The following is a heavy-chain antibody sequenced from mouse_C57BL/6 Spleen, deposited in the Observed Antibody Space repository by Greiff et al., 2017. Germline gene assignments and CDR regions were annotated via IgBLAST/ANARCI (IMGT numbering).Heavy chain of an antibody. CDR1: GFNIKDYY. Sequence: EVQLQESGAELVKPGASVKLSCTASGFNIKDYYMHWVKQRTEQGLEWIGRIDPEDGETKYAPKFQGKATITADQSSNTAYLQLGSLTSEGTAVYYCARSLTGAQFAYWGQGTLVTVSA. CDR2: IDPEDGET. CDR3: ARSLTGAQFAY. D-gene: IGHD4-1*01. V-gene: IGHV14-2*01. J-gene: IGHJ3*01.